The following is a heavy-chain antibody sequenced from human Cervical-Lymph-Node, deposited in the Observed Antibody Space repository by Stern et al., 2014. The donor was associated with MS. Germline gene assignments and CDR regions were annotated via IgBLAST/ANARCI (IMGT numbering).Heavy chain of an antibody. CDR3: ILATIIRDY. D-gene: IGHD5-24*01. CDR1: GFTFSSYG. J-gene: IGHJ4*02. Sequence: QVQLVESGGGVVQPGRSLRLSCVASGFTFSSYGMYWVRQAPGKGLEWVAIISYDGSNKYYADSVKGRFTISRDNSKNTLYLQMNSLKNEDTAVYYCILATIIRDYWGQGTLVTVSS. CDR2: ISYDGSNK. V-gene: IGHV3-30*03.